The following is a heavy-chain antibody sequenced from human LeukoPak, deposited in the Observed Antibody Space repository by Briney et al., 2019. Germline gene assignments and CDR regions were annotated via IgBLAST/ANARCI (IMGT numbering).Heavy chain of an antibody. CDR3: ARGRDDFWSGKSMDV. CDR2: LYSSGNT. V-gene: IGHV4-61*02. D-gene: IGHD3-3*01. J-gene: IGHJ6*04. Sequence: TSETLSLTCSVSGDSVSSTSSVWTWVRQPAGVGLEGIGRLYSSGNTNYNPSLSSRVSISVATSKNQFSLRLTFVTAADTAIYYCARGRDDFWSGKSMDVWGKGTTVVVSS. CDR1: GDSVSSTS.